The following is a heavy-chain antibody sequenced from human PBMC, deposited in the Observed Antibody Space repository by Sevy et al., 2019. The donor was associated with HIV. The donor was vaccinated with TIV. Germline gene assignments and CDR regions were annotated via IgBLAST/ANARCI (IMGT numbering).Heavy chain of an antibody. J-gene: IGHJ3*02. D-gene: IGHD3-22*01. V-gene: IGHV4-59*01. CDR3: ARDAGNYHDSSNYYYVYAFDI. Sequence: SETLSLTCTVSGGSIGRYYWSWIRQSPGRGLEWVGYIYYDGSNDYNSSLKSRVTISLDTSKNQFSLSLNSVTAADTAMYYCARDAGNYHDSSNYYYVYAFDIWGQGTLVTVSS. CDR2: IYYDGSN. CDR1: GGSIGRYY.